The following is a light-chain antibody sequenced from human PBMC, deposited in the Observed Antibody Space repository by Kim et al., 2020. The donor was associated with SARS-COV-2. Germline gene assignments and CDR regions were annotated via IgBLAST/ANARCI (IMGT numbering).Light chain of an antibody. J-gene: IGKJ5*01. Sequence: GDRVTITCQASQDISNYLNWYQQKPGKAPKLLIYDASNLETGVPSRFSGSGSGTDFTFTISSLQPEDIATYYCKQYDNLPTFGQGTRL. CDR2: DAS. V-gene: IGKV1-33*01. CDR3: KQYDNLPT. CDR1: QDISNY.